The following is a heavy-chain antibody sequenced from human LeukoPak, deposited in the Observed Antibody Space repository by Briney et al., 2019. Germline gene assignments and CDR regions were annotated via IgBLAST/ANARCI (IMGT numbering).Heavy chain of an antibody. V-gene: IGHV1-69*05. CDR1: GGTFSSYA. J-gene: IGHJ5*02. Sequence: ASVKVSCKASGGTFSSYAISWVRQAPGQGLEWMGGIIPIFGTANYAQKFQGRVTITTDEPTSTAYMELSSLRSEDTAVYYCARLVLEVRIGYCSSTSCPNWFDPWGQGTLVTVSS. D-gene: IGHD2-2*01. CDR3: ARLVLEVRIGYCSSTSCPNWFDP. CDR2: IIPIFGTA.